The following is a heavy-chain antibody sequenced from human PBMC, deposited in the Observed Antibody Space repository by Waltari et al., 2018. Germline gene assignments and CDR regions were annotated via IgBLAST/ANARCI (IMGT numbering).Heavy chain of an antibody. D-gene: IGHD2-15*01. Sequence: VHVEESGGGLMQPGGSLRLSCAASGFTVSSFYMAWVRQAPGKGVEWVSLFDSGGDTYYADSVKGRFTISRDNSKNMVYLQMNSLRADDTAVYYCARETGVAVAGYGLDIWGQGTTVTVSS. V-gene: IGHV3-53*01. CDR3: ARETGVAVAGYGLDI. CDR1: GFTVSSFY. J-gene: IGHJ6*02. CDR2: FDSGGDT.